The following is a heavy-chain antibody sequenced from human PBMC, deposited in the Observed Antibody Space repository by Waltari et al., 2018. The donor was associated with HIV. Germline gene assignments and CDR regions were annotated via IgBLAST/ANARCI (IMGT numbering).Heavy chain of an antibody. D-gene: IGHD2-2*01. CDR1: VFMFTSYW. CDR2: IKQDGSEK. Sequence: EVLLVESGGGLVQPGGFLRLSCTASVFMFTSYWMSWVRQAPGKGLEWVANIKQDGSEKYYVDSVKGRFTISRDNAKNSLYLQMNSLRAEDTAMYYCATSRTFDYWGQGTLVTVSS. CDR3: ATSRTFDY. J-gene: IGHJ4*02. V-gene: IGHV3-7*01.